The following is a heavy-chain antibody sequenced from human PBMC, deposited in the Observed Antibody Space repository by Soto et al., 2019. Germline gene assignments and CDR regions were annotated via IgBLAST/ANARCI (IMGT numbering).Heavy chain of an antibody. V-gene: IGHV3-30*18. Sequence: PGGSLRLSCAASGFTFSSYGMHWVRQAPGKGLEWVAVISYDGSNKYYADSVKGRFTISRDNSKNTLYPQMNSLRAEDTAVYYCAKDLKRYNWNYGVYNWFDPWGQGTLVTVSS. CDR3: AKDLKRYNWNYGVYNWFDP. J-gene: IGHJ5*02. CDR2: ISYDGSNK. D-gene: IGHD1-7*01. CDR1: GFTFSSYG.